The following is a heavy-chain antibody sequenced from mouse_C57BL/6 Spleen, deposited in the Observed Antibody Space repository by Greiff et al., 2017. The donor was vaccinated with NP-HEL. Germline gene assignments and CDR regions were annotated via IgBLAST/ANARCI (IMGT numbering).Heavy chain of an antibody. J-gene: IGHJ3*01. D-gene: IGHD2-3*01. CDR1: GYAFSSSW. CDR3: AREDDGYPWFAY. Sequence: QVHVKQSGPELVKPGASVKISCKASGYAFSSSWMNWVKQRPGKGLEWIGRIYPGDGDTNYNGKFKGKATLTADKSSSTAYMQLSSLTSEDSAVYFCAREDDGYPWFAYWGQGTLVTVSA. CDR2: IYPGDGDT. V-gene: IGHV1-82*01.